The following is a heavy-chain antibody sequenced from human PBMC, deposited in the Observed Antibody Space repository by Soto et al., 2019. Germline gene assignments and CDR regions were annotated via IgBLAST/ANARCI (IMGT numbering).Heavy chain of an antibody. J-gene: IGHJ3*02. CDR1: GGSISSGGYS. Sequence: PSETLSLTCAVSGGSISSGGYSWSWIRQPPGKGLEWIGYIYHSGSTYYNPSLKSRVTISVDRSKNQFSLKLSSVTAADTAVYYCAPGNCSGGSCYSGDFDIWGQGTMVTVS. CDR2: IYHSGST. D-gene: IGHD2-15*01. CDR3: APGNCSGGSCYSGDFDI. V-gene: IGHV4-30-2*01.